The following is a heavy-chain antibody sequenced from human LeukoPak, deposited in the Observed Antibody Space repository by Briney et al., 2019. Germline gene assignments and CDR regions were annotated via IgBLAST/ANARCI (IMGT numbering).Heavy chain of an antibody. V-gene: IGHV3-30*02. CDR3: AKDISYYDSSGSERGLDY. Sequence: GGSLRLSCAASGFTFSSYGMHWVRQAPGKGLEWVAFIRYDGSNKYYADSVKGRFTISRDNSKNTLYLQMNSLRAEDTAVYYCAKDISYYDSSGSERGLDYWGQGTLVTVSS. CDR2: IRYDGSNK. D-gene: IGHD3-22*01. CDR1: GFTFSSYG. J-gene: IGHJ4*02.